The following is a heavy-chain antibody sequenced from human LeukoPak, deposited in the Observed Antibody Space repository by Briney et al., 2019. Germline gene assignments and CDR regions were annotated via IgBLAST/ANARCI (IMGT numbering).Heavy chain of an antibody. V-gene: IGHV3-21*06. D-gene: IGHD1-26*01. CDR2: ISSSSSYI. CDR1: GFTFSSYS. Sequence: PGGSLRLSCAASGFTFSSYSMNWVRQAPGKGLEWVSSISSSSSYIYYADSVKGRFTISRDNAKNSLYLQMNSLRAEDTVVYYCARGSEWELLSCDYWGQGTLVTVSS. J-gene: IGHJ4*02. CDR3: ARGSEWELLSCDY.